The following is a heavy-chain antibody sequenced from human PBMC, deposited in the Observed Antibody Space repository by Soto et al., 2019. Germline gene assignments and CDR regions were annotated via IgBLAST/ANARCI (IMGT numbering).Heavy chain of an antibody. V-gene: IGHV4-31*03. CDR2: IYYSGST. J-gene: IGHJ4*02. CDR1: GGSVSSGSYY. CDR3: ARVTEMATIMYFDY. Sequence: SETLSLTCTVSGGSVSSGSYYWSWIRQHPGKGLEWIGYIYYSGSTYYNPSLKSRVTISVDTSKNQFSLKLSSVTAADTAVYYCARVTEMATIMYFDYWGQGTLVTVSS. D-gene: IGHD5-12*01.